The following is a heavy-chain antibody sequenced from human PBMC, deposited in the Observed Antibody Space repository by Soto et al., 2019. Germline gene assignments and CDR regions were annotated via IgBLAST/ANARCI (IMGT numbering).Heavy chain of an antibody. V-gene: IGHV4-59*08. J-gene: IGHJ4*02. CDR1: GGSISDYY. CDR3: ARRGCSSTSCYHDY. D-gene: IGHD2-2*01. Sequence: LSLTCSVSGGSISDYYWSWIRQPPGKGLEWIGYFYYSENTNYNPSLKSRVTISVDTSKNQFSLKLSSVTAADTAVYYCARRGCSSTSCYHDYWGQGTLVTVSS. CDR2: FYYSENT.